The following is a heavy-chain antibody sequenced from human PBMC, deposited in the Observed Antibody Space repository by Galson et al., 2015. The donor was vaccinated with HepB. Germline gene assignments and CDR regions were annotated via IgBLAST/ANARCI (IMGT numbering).Heavy chain of an antibody. CDR2: IGVNAGNT. V-gene: IGHV3-23*01. D-gene: IGHD1-1*01. Sequence: SLRLSCAASGFTFSRLGMTWVRQAPGKGLECVSAIGVNAGNTDYADSVKGRFTISRDNSKNMLYLQMNNLRAEDTAVYYCAKGTTNIDYWGQGTLVTVSS. J-gene: IGHJ4*02. CDR3: AKGTTNIDY. CDR1: GFTFSRLG.